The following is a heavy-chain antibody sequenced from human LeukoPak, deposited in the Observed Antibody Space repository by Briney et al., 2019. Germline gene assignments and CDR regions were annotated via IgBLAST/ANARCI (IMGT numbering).Heavy chain of an antibody. CDR1: GGSISSYY. J-gene: IGHJ5*02. CDR2: IYYSGST. Sequence: KPSETLSLTCTVPGGSISSYYWSWIRQPPGEGLGWIGDIYYSGSTNYNPSLKSRVTISVDTSKNQFSLKLSSVTAADTAVYYCARSVYVGAPAGWFDPWGQGTLVTVSS. CDR3: ARSVYVGAPAGWFDP. V-gene: IGHV4-59*01. D-gene: IGHD1-26*01.